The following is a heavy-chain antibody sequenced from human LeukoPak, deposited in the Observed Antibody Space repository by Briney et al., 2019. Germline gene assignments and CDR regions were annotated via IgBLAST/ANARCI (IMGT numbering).Heavy chain of an antibody. CDR3: ARVGSYRGVFDY. CDR2: INHSGST. CDR1: GGSFSGYY. V-gene: IGHV4-34*01. Sequence: SETLSLTCAVYGGSFSGYYWSWIRQPPGKGLEWIGEINHSGSTNYNPSLKSRVTISVDTSKNQFSLKLSSVTAADTAVYYCARVGSYRGVFDYWGQGTLVTVSS. D-gene: IGHD1-26*01. J-gene: IGHJ4*02.